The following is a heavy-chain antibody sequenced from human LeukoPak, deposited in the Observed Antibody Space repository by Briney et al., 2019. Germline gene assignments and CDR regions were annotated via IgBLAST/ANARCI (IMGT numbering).Heavy chain of an antibody. CDR3: ARDNLEWGSVFDY. Sequence: GGSLRLSCATSGFMFKTYWMHWVRQAPGKGLVWVSRINNDGHSINYADSVKGRFTTSRDNAKNTLFPHMNSLRAEDTGVYYCARDNLEWGSVFDYWGQGTLVTVSS. CDR2: INNDGHSI. CDR1: GFMFKTYW. D-gene: IGHD3-16*01. J-gene: IGHJ4*02. V-gene: IGHV3-74*01.